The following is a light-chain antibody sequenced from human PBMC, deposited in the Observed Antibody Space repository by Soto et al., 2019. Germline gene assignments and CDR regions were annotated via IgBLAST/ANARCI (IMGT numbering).Light chain of an antibody. V-gene: IGKV3-11*01. CDR3: QQRSNWPT. CDR2: DAS. Sequence: EIVLTQSPATLSLSPGQRATLFCRASQSVGSYLAWYRQKPGQAPRLLIFDASNRATGIPARFSGSGSGTDFTLTISSLETEDFAVYYCQQRSNWPTFGQGTRLEIK. J-gene: IGKJ5*01. CDR1: QSVGSY.